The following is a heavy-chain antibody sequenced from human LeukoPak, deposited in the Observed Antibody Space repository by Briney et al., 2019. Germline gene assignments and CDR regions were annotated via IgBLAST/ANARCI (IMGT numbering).Heavy chain of an antibody. Sequence: GGSLRLSCAASGFTFSSYSMNWVRQAPGKGLEWVSSITGSGGDTYYADSVKGRFTISRDNSKNTLSLQMNRLRAEDTAVYYCARAEDSSGYYVPNWFDPWGQGTLVTVSS. CDR1: GFTFSSYS. CDR3: ARAEDSSGYYVPNWFDP. CDR2: ITGSGGDT. J-gene: IGHJ5*02. D-gene: IGHD3-22*01. V-gene: IGHV3-23*01.